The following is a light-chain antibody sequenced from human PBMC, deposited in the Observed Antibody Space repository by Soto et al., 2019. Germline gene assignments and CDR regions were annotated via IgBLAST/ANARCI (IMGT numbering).Light chain of an antibody. J-gene: IGLJ1*01. CDR3: SSYARSNNYV. CDR2: EVS. Sequence: QSALTQPPSASGSPGQSVTISCTGTSSDVGGYNYVSWYQHHPGQAPKLMIYEVSNRPSGFPDRFSGSKSGNTASLTVSGLKAEDEADYYCSSYARSNNYVFGTGTKLTVL. CDR1: SSDVGGYNY. V-gene: IGLV2-8*01.